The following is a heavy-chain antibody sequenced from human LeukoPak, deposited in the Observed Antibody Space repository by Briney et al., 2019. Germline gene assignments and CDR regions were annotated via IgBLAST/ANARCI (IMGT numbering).Heavy chain of an antibody. D-gene: IGHD2-21*01. CDR1: GFTFSSYA. CDR3: AKDYAAIPYGMDV. J-gene: IGHJ6*02. Sequence: GGSLRLSCAASGFTFSSYAMSWVRQAPGKGLEWVSAISGSGGSTYYADSVKGRFTISRDKSKNALYLQMNSLRAEGTAVYYCAKDYAAIPYGMDVWGQGTTVTVSS. CDR2: ISGSGGST. V-gene: IGHV3-23*01.